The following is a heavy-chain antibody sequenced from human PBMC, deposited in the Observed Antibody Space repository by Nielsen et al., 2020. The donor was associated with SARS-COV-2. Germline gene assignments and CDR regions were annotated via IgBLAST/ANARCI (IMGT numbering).Heavy chain of an antibody. V-gene: IGHV3-33*01. CDR2: IWYDGSNK. Sequence: SCKASGYTFTSYGMHWVRQAPGKGLEWVAVIWYDGSNKYYADSVKGRFTISRDNSKNTLYLQMNSLRAEDTAVYYCARDMAVAASESGYWGQGTLVTVSS. CDR1: GYTFTSYG. D-gene: IGHD6-19*01. CDR3: ARDMAVAASESGY. J-gene: IGHJ4*02.